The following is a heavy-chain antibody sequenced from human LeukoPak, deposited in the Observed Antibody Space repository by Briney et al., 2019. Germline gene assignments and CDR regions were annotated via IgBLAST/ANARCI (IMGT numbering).Heavy chain of an antibody. CDR1: GGTFISYA. J-gene: IGHJ4*02. V-gene: IGHV1-69*05. CDR3: ARDARFYYDSSGYYFDY. CDR2: IIPIFGTA. D-gene: IGHD3-22*01. Sequence: GASVKVSCKASGGTFISYAISCVRQAPGQGLEWMGRIIPIFGTANYAQKFQGRVTITTDESTSTAYMELSSLRSEDTAVYCCARDARFYYDSSGYYFDYWGQGTLVTVSS.